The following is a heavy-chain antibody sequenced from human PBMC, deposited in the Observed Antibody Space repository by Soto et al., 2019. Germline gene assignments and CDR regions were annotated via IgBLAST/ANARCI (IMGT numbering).Heavy chain of an antibody. V-gene: IGHV3-21*06. CDR2: ISSTTNYI. D-gene: IGHD1-1*01. J-gene: IGHJ4*02. CDR3: ARESEDLTSNVDY. Sequence: SGVSLILSCATSGFTFTMNSMHWLRQTPGKGLEWVSSISSTTNYICYGDSMKGRFTISRDNAKNSLYLEMKSLRAEDTAVYYCARESEDLTSNVDYWGQGTLVTVSS. CDR1: GFTFTMNS.